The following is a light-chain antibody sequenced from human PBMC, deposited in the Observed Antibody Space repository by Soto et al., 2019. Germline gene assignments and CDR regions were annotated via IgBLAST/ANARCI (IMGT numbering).Light chain of an antibody. CDR1: SSNIGSNY. Sequence: QPVLTQPPSAPGTPGQRVTISCSGSSSNIGSNYVYWYQQLPGTAPKLLIYRNNQRPSGVPDRFSGSKSGTSASLAISGLRSEDEADYYCAAWDDSLSGWVFGGGTKLTVL. CDR3: AAWDDSLSGWV. V-gene: IGLV1-47*01. J-gene: IGLJ3*02. CDR2: RNN.